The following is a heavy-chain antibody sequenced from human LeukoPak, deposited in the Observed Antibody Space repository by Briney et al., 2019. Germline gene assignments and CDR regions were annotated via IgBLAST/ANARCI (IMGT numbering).Heavy chain of an antibody. CDR2: IGTAGDT. Sequence: GGSLRLSCAASGFTFSSYDMHWVRQATGKGLEWVSAIGTAGDTYYPGSVKGRFTISRDNSKNTLYLQMNSLRAEDTAVYYCARGNDYGDYWGQGTLVTVSS. V-gene: IGHV3-13*01. CDR1: GFTFSSYD. CDR3: ARGNDYGDY. J-gene: IGHJ4*02.